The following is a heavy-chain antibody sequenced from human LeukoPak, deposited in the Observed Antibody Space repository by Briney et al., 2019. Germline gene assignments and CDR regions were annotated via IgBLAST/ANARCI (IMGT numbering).Heavy chain of an antibody. D-gene: IGHD3-10*01. CDR1: GVSINTHY. CDR3: ARAGPWQIDP. Sequence: PSETLSLTCIVSGVSINTHYWTWIRQSPGKGLEWIGHIYYTGTINYSPSLKSRVTISVDRSKNLFSLRLKSLTSADTAVYYCARAGPWQIDPWGQGILVTVSS. CDR2: IYYTGTI. J-gene: IGHJ5*02. V-gene: IGHV4-59*11.